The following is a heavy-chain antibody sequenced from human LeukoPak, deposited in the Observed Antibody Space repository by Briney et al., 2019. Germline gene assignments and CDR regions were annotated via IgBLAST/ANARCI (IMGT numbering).Heavy chain of an antibody. V-gene: IGHV1-2*02. Sequence: PGASVKVSCKASGYTFTGYYMHWVRQAPGQGLEWMGWINPNSGGTNYAQKFQGRVTMTRDTSISTAYMELSRLRSDDTAVYYCARDSVGYCSSTSCYYDAFDIWGQGTMVTVSS. D-gene: IGHD2-2*03. CDR2: INPNSGGT. J-gene: IGHJ3*02. CDR3: ARDSVGYCSSTSCYYDAFDI. CDR1: GYTFTGYY.